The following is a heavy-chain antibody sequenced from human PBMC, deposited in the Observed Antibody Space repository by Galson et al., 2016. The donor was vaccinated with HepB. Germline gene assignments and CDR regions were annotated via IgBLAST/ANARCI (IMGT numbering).Heavy chain of an antibody. CDR3: ARHHDYGDSSYFYYGMDV. J-gene: IGHJ6*02. V-gene: IGHV3-33*07. CDR2: IWSDGSNK. Sequence: MYWVRQAPGKGLEWVAVIWSDGSNKYYADSVKGRFTISRDNSKNTLYLQMNSLRAEDTAVYYCARHHDYGDSSYFYYGMDVWGQGTTVTVSS. D-gene: IGHD4-17*01.